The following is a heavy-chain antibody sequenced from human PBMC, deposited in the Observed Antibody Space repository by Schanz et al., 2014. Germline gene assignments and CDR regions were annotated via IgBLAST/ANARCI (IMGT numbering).Heavy chain of an antibody. CDR2: ISYDGSNK. CDR1: GFILSTYG. D-gene: IGHD6-13*01. V-gene: IGHV3-30*18. Sequence: QVQLVESGGGVVQPGRSLRLSCAASGFILSTYGMHWVRQAPGKGLEWVAVISYDGSNKYYADSVKGRFTISRDNSKITLFLQRNSLRAEDSSVYYCANLNQQLVFPYYYGMDVWGQGTTVTVSS. CDR3: ANLNQQLVFPYYYGMDV. J-gene: IGHJ6*02.